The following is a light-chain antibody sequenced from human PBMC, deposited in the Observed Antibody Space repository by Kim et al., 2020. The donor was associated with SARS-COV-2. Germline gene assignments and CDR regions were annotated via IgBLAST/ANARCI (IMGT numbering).Light chain of an antibody. CDR3: QQRNNWPPVT. CDR2: DAS. Sequence: SPVERATLSCRASPSVSNYLAWYQQRPGQAPRLLIYDASNRATGIPARFSGSGSGTDFTLTISSLEPEDFAVYYCQQRNNWPPVTFGGGTKVDIK. J-gene: IGKJ4*01. CDR1: PSVSNY. V-gene: IGKV3-11*01.